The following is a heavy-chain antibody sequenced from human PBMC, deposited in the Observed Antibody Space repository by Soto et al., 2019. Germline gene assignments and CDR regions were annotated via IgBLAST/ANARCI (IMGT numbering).Heavy chain of an antibody. J-gene: IGHJ6*02. V-gene: IGHV1-69*13. CDR1: GGTFSSYA. D-gene: IGHD6-13*01. CDR2: IIPIFGTA. CDR3: ARRSSSWQRYYYCYYGMDV. Sequence: SVKVSCKASGGTFSSYAISWVRQAPGQGLEWMGGIIPIFGTANYAQKFQGRVTITADESTSTAYMELSSLRSEDTAVYYCARRSSSWQRYYYCYYGMDVWGQGTTVTVSS.